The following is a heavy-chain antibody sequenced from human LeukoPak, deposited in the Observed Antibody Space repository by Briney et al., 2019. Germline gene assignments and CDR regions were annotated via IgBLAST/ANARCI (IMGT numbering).Heavy chain of an antibody. CDR3: ARADSSSTRCYRSWFDP. J-gene: IGHJ5*02. Sequence: GASVKVSCKASGYTFTSYYMHWVRQDPGQGLEWMGIIKPSGGSTSYAQKFQGRVTMTRDMSTSTVYMELSSLRSEDTAVYYCARADSSSTRCYRSWFDPWGQGTLVTVSS. CDR1: GYTFTSYY. D-gene: IGHD2-2*01. CDR2: IKPSGGST. V-gene: IGHV1-46*01.